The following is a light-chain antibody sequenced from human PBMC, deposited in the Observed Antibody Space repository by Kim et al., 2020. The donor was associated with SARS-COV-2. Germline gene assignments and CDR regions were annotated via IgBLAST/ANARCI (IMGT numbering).Light chain of an antibody. Sequence: SSELTQDPAVSVALGQTVRITCQGDSLRNYYASWYQQKPGQAPVLVIYGRYNRPSGIPDRFSGSSSGTTSSLTITGAQAGDEADYYCSSRDSSDNHLVFGGGTQLTVL. J-gene: IGLJ3*02. CDR1: SLRNYY. CDR3: SSRDSSDNHLV. V-gene: IGLV3-19*01. CDR2: GRY.